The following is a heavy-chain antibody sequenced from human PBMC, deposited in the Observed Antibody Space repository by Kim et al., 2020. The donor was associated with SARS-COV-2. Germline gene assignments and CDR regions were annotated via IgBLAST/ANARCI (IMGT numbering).Heavy chain of an antibody. D-gene: IGHD2-2*01. J-gene: IGHJ6*02. V-gene: IGHV3-33*01. Sequence: GGSLRLSCAASGFTFSSYGMHWVRQAPGKGLEWVAVIWYDGSNKYYADSVKGRFTISRDNSKNTLYLQMNSLRAEDTAVYYCARDRPYCSSTSCYANYYYYGMDVWGQGTTVTVSS. CDR3: ARDRPYCSSTSCYANYYYYGMDV. CDR1: GFTFSSYG. CDR2: IWYDGSNK.